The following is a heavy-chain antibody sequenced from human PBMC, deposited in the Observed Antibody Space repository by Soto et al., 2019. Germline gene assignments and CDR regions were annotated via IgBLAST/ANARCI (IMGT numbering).Heavy chain of an antibody. V-gene: IGHV3-23*01. CDR2: ISGSGGTT. Sequence: EVQLLESGGGLVQPGGSLRLSCAASGFTFSSYAMTWVRQAPGKGLEWVSIISGSGGTTYYADSVKGRFTISRDNSKNTLYLQMNSPRADDTAVYYCAKEDNYYDSSGYYLEYFHHWGQGTLVTVSS. D-gene: IGHD3-22*01. J-gene: IGHJ1*01. CDR1: GFTFSSYA. CDR3: AKEDNYYDSSGYYLEYFHH.